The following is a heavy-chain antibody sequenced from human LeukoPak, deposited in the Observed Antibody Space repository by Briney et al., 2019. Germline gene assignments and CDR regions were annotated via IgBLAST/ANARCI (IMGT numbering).Heavy chain of an antibody. Sequence: GRSLRLSCAASGFTFDNYAMHWVRQAPGKGLEWVSGIAWNSGNTGFAGSVKGRFTISRDNAENSLYLQMNSLTPEDTAFYFCAKDMNSYGSGSSYNPWGPFDSWGQGTLVTVSS. D-gene: IGHD3-10*01. CDR1: GFTFDNYA. V-gene: IGHV3-9*01. CDR2: IAWNSGNT. CDR3: AKDMNSYGSGSSYNPWGPFDS. J-gene: IGHJ4*02.